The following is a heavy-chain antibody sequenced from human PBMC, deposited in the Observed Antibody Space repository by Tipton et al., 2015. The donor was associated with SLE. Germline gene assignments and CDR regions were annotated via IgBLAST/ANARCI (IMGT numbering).Heavy chain of an antibody. CDR2: IYYSGST. V-gene: IGHV4-59*11. CDR1: GGSISSHY. J-gene: IGHJ3*02. CDR3: ARDLLIVGATAGAFDI. D-gene: IGHD1-26*01. Sequence: TLSLTCTVSGGSISSHYWSWIRQPPGKGLEWIGYIYYSGSTNYNPSLKSRVTISVDTSKNQFSLKLSSVTAADTAVYYCARDLLIVGATAGAFDIWGQGTMVTVSS.